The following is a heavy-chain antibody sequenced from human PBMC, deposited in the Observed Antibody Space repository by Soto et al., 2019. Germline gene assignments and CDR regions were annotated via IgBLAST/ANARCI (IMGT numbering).Heavy chain of an antibody. CDR1: GGTFDNFI. CDR3: ARNGTYSSSLSQYSGMDV. CDR2: IVPMLGTP. Sequence: QVQLVQSGAEVKEPGSSVRVSCKASGGTFDNFIMNWVRQTPGQGLEWMGGIVPMLGTPTYAEKFKGRVTISATGSTSTKYREVTSLRSEDTAIYYCARNGTYSSSLSQYSGMDVWGQGTTVTVSS. J-gene: IGHJ6*02. D-gene: IGHD1-26*01. V-gene: IGHV1-69*01.